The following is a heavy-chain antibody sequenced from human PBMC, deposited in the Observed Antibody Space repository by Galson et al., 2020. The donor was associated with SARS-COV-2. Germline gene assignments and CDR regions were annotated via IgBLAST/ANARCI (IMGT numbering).Heavy chain of an antibody. Sequence: ASVKVSCRASGYTFISFYIHWVRQAPGQGLEWMGIINTSGDITTYAQQFRGRLTVTRDLSTRTVYMELRSLTSEDTAVYYCAREWSDTTSSVFGFWGQGTRVTVAS. J-gene: IGHJ4*02. D-gene: IGHD3-3*01. CDR3: AREWSDTTSSVFGF. CDR1: GYTFISFY. CDR2: INTSGDIT. V-gene: IGHV1-46*01.